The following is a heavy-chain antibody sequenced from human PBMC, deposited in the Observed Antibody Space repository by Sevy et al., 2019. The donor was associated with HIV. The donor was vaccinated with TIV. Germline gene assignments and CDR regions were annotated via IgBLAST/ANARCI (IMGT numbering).Heavy chain of an antibody. D-gene: IGHD2-15*01. CDR1: GFSLSTSGVG. V-gene: IGHV2-5*01. Sequence: SGPTLVKPTQTLTLTCTFSGFSLSTSGVGVGWIRQPPGKALEWLALIFWNDDKRYSPSLKNRLTITKDTSKNQVVIRMTNMDPVDTATYYCAHRRPLDCSGGSCSFNWFDPWGQGTLVTVSS. J-gene: IGHJ5*02. CDR3: AHRRPLDCSGGSCSFNWFDP. CDR2: IFWNDDK.